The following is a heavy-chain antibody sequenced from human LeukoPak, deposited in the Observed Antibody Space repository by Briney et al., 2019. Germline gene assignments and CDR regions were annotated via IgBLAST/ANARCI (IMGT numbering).Heavy chain of an antibody. CDR3: ARGGGAYATKIDY. J-gene: IGHJ4*02. V-gene: IGHV4-38-2*02. CDR1: GYSISSGYY. Sequence: SETLSLTCTVSGYSISSGYYWGWIRQPPGKGLEWIGSIYHSGSTYYNPSLKSRVTISVDTSKNQFSLKLTSVTAADTAVYYCARGGGAYATKIDYWALGTLVTVSS. CDR2: IYHSGST. D-gene: IGHD4-17*01.